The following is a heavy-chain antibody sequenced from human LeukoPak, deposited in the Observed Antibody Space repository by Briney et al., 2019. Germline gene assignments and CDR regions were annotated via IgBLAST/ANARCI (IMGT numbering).Heavy chain of an antibody. CDR1: GFTFSSYA. D-gene: IGHD2-15*01. J-gene: IGHJ4*02. Sequence: GRSLRLSCAASGFTFSSYAMHWVRQAPGKGLEWVAFISYDGSNKYYADSVKGRFTISRDNSKNTLFLQMNSLRAEDTAVYYCAKDLPNFFDSWGQGTLVTVSS. V-gene: IGHV3-30*04. CDR3: AKDLPNFFDS. CDR2: ISYDGSNK.